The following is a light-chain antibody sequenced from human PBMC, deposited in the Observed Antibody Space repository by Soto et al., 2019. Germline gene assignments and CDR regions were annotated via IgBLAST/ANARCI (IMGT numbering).Light chain of an antibody. CDR1: NSNIGTYT. CDR3: ASWDDSLSGGV. Sequence: QSVLTQPPSASGTPGQRVIISCSGSNSNIGTYTVNWYQQLPGTAPKLLIYTDYQRPSGVPDRFSGSRSGTSASLAISGLQSEDEAGYYCASWDDSLSGGVFGGGTQLTVL. CDR2: TDY. V-gene: IGLV1-44*01. J-gene: IGLJ3*02.